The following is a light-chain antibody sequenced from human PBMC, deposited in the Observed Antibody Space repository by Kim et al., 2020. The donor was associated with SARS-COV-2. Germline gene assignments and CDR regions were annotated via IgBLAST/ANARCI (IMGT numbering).Light chain of an antibody. CDR2: GAS. J-gene: IGKJ2*01. V-gene: IGKV3-20*01. CDR3: QQYGSSPPT. Sequence: EIVLTQSPGTLSLSPGERATLSCRASQSVSSSYLAWYQQKPGQAPRLLIYGASSRATGIPDTFSGSGSGTDFTLTISRLEPEDFAVYYCQQYGSSPPTFGQGTKLEI. CDR1: QSVSSSY.